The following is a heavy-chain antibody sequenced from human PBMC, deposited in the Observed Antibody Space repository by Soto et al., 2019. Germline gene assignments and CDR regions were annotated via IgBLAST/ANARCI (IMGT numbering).Heavy chain of an antibody. CDR1: GYSFTAYW. D-gene: IGHD2-2*01. J-gene: IGHJ4*02. CDR3: TRRASSSFYHFDF. CDR2: IDPSDSYV. Sequence: GESLKISCQGSGYSFTAYWITWVRQMPGKGLEWMATIDPSDSYVDYSPSFRGHVTFSVDRSITTVYLQWNSLKASDSAMYFCTRRASSSFYHFDFWGQGALVTVSS. V-gene: IGHV5-10-1*01.